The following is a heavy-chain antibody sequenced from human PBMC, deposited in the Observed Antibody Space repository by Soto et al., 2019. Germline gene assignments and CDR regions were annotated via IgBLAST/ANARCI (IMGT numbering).Heavy chain of an antibody. CDR3: ARDAYGTAGQGGAFDI. V-gene: IGHV3-33*01. Sequence: QVQLVESGGGVVQPGRSLRLSCATSGFTYGHFGMHWARQAPGKGLEWVAVIWHDGSKKFYADSVKGRFAISRDDSKKXLDLQMNSLRAEDTAMDYCARDAYGTAGQGGAFDIWGQGTVVIVSS. J-gene: IGHJ3*02. CDR1: GFTYGHFG. D-gene: IGHD3-10*01. CDR2: IWHDGSKK.